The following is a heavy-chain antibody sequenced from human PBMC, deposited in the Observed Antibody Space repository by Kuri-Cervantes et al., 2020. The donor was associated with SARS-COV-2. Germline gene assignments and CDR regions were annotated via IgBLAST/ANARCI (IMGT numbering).Heavy chain of an antibody. CDR3: ARVGGNWELPFDY. V-gene: IGHV4-59*01. CDR2: IYYSGST. Sequence: ESLKIYCTVSGGSISSYYWSWIRQPPGKGLEWIGYIYYSGSTNYNPSLKSRVTISVDTSKNQFSLKLSSVTAADTAVYYCARVGGNWELPFDYWGQGTLVTVSS. CDR1: GGSISSYY. D-gene: IGHD3-10*01. J-gene: IGHJ4*02.